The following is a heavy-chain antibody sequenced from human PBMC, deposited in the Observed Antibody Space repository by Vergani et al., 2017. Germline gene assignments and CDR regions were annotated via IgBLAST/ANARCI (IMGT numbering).Heavy chain of an antibody. D-gene: IGHD2-8*01. CDR1: GFTFSSYE. CDR3: ARESEWSFDY. V-gene: IGHV3-48*03. Sequence: EVQLVESGGGLVKPGGSLRLFCAASGFTFSSYEMNWVRQAPGKGLEWVSYISSIGSTIYYADSVKGRFTISRDNAKNSLYLQMNSLRAEDTAVYYCARESEWSFDYGSQGSLVTVSS. J-gene: IGHJ4*02. CDR2: ISSIGSTI.